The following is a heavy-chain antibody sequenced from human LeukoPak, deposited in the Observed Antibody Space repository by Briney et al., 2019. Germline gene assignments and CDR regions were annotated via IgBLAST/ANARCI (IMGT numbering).Heavy chain of an antibody. Sequence: GGSLRLSCAASGFTFSSYAMSWVRQAPGKGLEWVSAISGSGGSTYYADSVKGRFTISRDNAKNTLYLQMNSLRAEDTAVYYCATLYGGSLDYWGQGTLVTVSS. D-gene: IGHD5-12*01. V-gene: IGHV3-23*01. CDR3: ATLYGGSLDY. J-gene: IGHJ4*02. CDR2: ISGSGGST. CDR1: GFTFSSYA.